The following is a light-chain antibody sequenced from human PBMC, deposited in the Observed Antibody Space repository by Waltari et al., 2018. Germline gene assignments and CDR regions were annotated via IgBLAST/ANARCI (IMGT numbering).Light chain of an antibody. CDR1: QGIRKS. CDR2: GAS. Sequence: DIQMTQAPSSLSAVVGDRSTTSCRVSQGIRKSVDWFQQKPGKAPKALMYGASTLHSGVPSRFSGSGFGTDFTLTISGLQPEDLANYYCLQYDSYPRTFGQGTKVEIK. J-gene: IGKJ1*01. V-gene: IGKV1-16*01. CDR3: LQYDSYPRT.